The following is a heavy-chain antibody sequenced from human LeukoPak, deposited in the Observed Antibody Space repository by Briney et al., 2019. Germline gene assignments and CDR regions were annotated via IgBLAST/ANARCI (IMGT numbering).Heavy chain of an antibody. CDR2: IYYSGTT. CDR3: ARGVYIAAAQYGY. J-gene: IGHJ4*02. D-gene: IGHD6-13*01. Sequence: YPSETLSLTCTVSGGSISSYYWSWIRQPPGEGLEWIGYIYYSGTTNYNPSLKSRVTISVDTSKNQFSLKLSSVTAADTAVYYCARGVYIAAAQYGYWGQGTLVTVSS. V-gene: IGHV4-59*01. CDR1: GGSISSYY.